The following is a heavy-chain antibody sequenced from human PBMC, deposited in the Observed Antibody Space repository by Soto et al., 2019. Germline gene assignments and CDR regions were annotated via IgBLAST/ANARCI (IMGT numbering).Heavy chain of an antibody. V-gene: IGHV1-2*02. J-gene: IGHJ5*02. CDR2: INPNTGDT. Sequence: QVRLVQSGAEVKRPGASVKVSCKASEYIFTGYYVYWLRQAPGRGLEWMGWINPNTGDTNYAQSFQGRVTMTRDTSISTAYMDLSRLRFDDTAVYYCARDPGAFGEVWDLWGQGTLVTVSS. CDR1: EYIFTGYY. CDR3: ARDPGAFGEVWDL. D-gene: IGHD3-10*01.